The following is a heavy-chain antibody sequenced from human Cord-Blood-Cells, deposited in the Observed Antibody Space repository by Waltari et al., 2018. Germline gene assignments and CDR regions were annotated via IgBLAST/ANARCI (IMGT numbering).Heavy chain of an antibody. CDR2: IRYDGSNK. CDR3: AKETIFGVVLDY. D-gene: IGHD3-3*01. CDR1: GFTFSSYG. V-gene: IGHV3-30*02. J-gene: IGHJ4*02. Sequence: QVQLVESGGGVVQPGGSLRLSCAASGFTFSSYGMHWVRQAPGKGLGWVAFIRYDGSNKYYADSVKGRFTISRDNSKNTLYLQMNSLRAEDTAVYYCAKETIFGVVLDYWGQGTLVTVSS.